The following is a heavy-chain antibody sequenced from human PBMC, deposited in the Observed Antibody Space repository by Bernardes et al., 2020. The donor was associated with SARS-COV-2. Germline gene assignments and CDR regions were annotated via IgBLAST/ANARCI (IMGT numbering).Heavy chain of an antibody. CDR3: ARLVGYTYFFDY. J-gene: IGHJ4*02. Sequence: SETLSLTCSVSGGPTSSGSYYWAWIRQPPGKGLEWIAHISSGGDTFYSPSLKTRVTMSLDTSKNNFSLRLTSATAADTAIYYCARLVGYTYFFDYWGQGTLVTVSS. CDR2: ISSGGDT. V-gene: IGHV4-39*02. D-gene: IGHD2-8*02. CDR1: GGPTSSGSYY.